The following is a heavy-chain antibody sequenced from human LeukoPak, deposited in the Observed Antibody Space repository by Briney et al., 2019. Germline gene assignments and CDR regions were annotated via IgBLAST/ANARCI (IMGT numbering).Heavy chain of an antibody. J-gene: IGHJ3*01. CDR2: IHNNGGT. Sequence: GGSLTLSCAASGFSVSSKYMGWVRQAPGKGLEWVSVIHNNGGTYFADSVQGRFTMSRDNSKNTASLQMNSLRADDTAMYYCANLTFVWGHGTMVTVSS. CDR3: ANLTFV. CDR1: GFSVSSKY. V-gene: IGHV3-53*01.